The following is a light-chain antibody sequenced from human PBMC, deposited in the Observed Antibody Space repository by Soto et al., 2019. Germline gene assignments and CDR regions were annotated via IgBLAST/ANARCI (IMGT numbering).Light chain of an antibody. V-gene: IGKV4-1*01. CDR1: QTVLYSSNNKNY. J-gene: IGKJ3*01. CDR3: QQYDDSPFT. Sequence: DIVMTQSPDSLAVSLGERATIDCKSSQTVLYSSNNKNYLAWYQQKPGQSPKLLIYWASTRESGVPDRFSGSGSATDFTLTISSLQAEDVAVYYCQQYDDSPFTFGPGTKVGIK. CDR2: WAS.